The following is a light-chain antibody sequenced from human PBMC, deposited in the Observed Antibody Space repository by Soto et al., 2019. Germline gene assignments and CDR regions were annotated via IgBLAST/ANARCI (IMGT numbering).Light chain of an antibody. CDR1: QSVSRY. CDR3: QQRSSWPIT. V-gene: IGKV3-11*01. J-gene: IGKJ5*01. Sequence: EIVLTQSPATLSLSPGERATLSCRASQSVSRYLAWYQQKPGQAPRLLIYDASNRATGIPARFSGSGSGTDFTLTISSLEPEDFAVYHCQQRSSWPITFGQGTRLEIK. CDR2: DAS.